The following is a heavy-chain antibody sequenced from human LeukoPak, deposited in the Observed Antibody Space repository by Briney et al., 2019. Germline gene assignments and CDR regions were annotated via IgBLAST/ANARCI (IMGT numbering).Heavy chain of an antibody. CDR1: GFTFSSYG. V-gene: IGHV3-30*03. CDR3: VRGHLWLEN. CDR2: ISYDGSNK. Sequence: GGSLRLSCAASGFTFSSYGMHWVRQAPGKGLEWVAVISYDGSNKYYADSVKGRFTISRDNSKNTLYLQMDSLRAEETAVYSCVRGHLWLENWGQGTLVTVSS. J-gene: IGHJ4*02. D-gene: IGHD3-3*02.